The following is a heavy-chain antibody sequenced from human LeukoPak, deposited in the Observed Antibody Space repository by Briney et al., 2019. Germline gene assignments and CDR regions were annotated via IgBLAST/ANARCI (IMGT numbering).Heavy chain of an antibody. D-gene: IGHD6-25*01. Sequence: GGSLRLSCAASGFTVSSNYMSWVRQAPGKGLEWVSVIYSGGSTYYADSVKGRFTISRDNSKNTLYLQMSSLRAEDTAVYYCARVRRYYFDYWGQGTLVTVSS. V-gene: IGHV3-53*01. CDR1: GFTVSSNY. CDR3: ARVRRYYFDY. CDR2: IYSGGST. J-gene: IGHJ4*02.